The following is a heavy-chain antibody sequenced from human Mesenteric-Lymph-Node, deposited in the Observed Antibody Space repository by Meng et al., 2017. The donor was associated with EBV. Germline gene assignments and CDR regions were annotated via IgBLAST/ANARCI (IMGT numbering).Heavy chain of an antibody. J-gene: IGHJ4*02. Sequence: VQLGESGGGLVQPGGSLRLSCAASGFTFSNYWMHWVRQTPGKGLVWVSRINSDGSSTNYADSVKGRFTISRDNAKNTLYLQMNSLRAEDRAVYYCARGVGTGLTDSWGQGTLVTVSS. CDR1: GFTFSNYW. CDR2: INSDGSST. CDR3: ARGVGTGLTDS. D-gene: IGHD3/OR15-3a*01. V-gene: IGHV3-74*01.